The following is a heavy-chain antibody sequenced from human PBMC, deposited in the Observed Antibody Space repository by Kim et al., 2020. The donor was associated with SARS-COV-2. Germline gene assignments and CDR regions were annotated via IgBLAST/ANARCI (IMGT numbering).Heavy chain of an antibody. Sequence: GGSLRLSCVASGLSLSDSGVHWVRQASEKGLEWVGHIGSKTNNYATSYVASVKGRFTISRDDSKNTAYLQMSSLKTEDSAVYYCTRQYCSSSYCYLDPWG. D-gene: IGHD2-2*01. CDR2: IGSKTNNYAT. CDR1: GLSLSDSG. CDR3: TRQYCSSSYCYLDP. J-gene: IGHJ5*02. V-gene: IGHV3-73*01.